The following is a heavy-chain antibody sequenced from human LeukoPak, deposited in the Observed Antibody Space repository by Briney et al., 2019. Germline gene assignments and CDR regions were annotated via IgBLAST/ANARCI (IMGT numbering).Heavy chain of an antibody. V-gene: IGHV4-59*01. CDR1: GGSISSYY. D-gene: IGHD3-10*01. Sequence: PSETLSLTCTVSGGSISSYYWSWIRQPPGRGLEWIGYIYYSGSTNYNPSLKSRVTISVDTSKNQFSLKLSSVTAADTAVYYCARAEYYFDYWGQGTLVTVSS. J-gene: IGHJ4*02. CDR2: IYYSGST. CDR3: ARAEYYFDY.